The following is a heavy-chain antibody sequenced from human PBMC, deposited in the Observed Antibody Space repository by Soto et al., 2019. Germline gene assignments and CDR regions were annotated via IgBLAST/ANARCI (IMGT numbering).Heavy chain of an antibody. J-gene: IGHJ4*02. V-gene: IGHV4-30-4*01. Sequence: PAETLSLTCNVSGGPTKTGDYYWNWTRQPPGKGLEWIGYVFYSGATNYSPSLKSRAAISMDTSKNQFSLSLTSVTAADTAVYYCARAGFSYGHLLFWGQGIRVTVSS. CDR1: GGPTKTGDYY. CDR2: VFYSGAT. D-gene: IGHD3-10*01. CDR3: ARAGFSYGHLLF.